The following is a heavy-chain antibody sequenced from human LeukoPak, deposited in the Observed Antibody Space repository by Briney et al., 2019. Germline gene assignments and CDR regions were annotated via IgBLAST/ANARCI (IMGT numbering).Heavy chain of an antibody. D-gene: IGHD4-17*01. V-gene: IGHV4-59*01. CDR1: GGSISSYY. CDR2: IYYSGST. J-gene: IGHJ6*03. CDR3: ARNLRRYYYYMDV. Sequence: SETLSLTCTVSGGSISSYYWSWIRQPPGKGLEWIGYIYYSGSTNYNPSLKSRVTISVDTSKNQFSLKLSSVTAADTAVYYCARNLRRYYYYMDVWGKGTTVTISS.